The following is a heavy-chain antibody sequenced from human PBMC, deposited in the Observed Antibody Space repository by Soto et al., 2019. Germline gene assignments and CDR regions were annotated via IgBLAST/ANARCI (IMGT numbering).Heavy chain of an antibody. CDR2: IYYSGST. Sequence: QVQLQESGPGLVKPSETLSLTCTVSGGSISSYYWSWIRQPPGKGLEWIGYIYYSGSTNYNPSLKSRVTISVDTSKNRFSLKLTSVTAADTAVYYCASSNIAAAGFYDYGMDVWGRGTTVPVSS. D-gene: IGHD6-13*01. CDR1: GGSISSYY. J-gene: IGHJ6*02. CDR3: ASSNIAAAGFYDYGMDV. V-gene: IGHV4-59*01.